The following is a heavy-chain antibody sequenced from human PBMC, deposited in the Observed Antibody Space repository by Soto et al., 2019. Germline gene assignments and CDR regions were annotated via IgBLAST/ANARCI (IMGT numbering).Heavy chain of an antibody. CDR2: AYYSGST. V-gene: IGHV4-59*02. J-gene: IGHJ6*02. D-gene: IGHD4-4*01. Sequence: SETLSLTCTVSGKSVSTFYWSWIRQPPGKGLEWIGHAYYSGSTNYDPSLKSRVTISVDMSKNQVSLRLTSVTAADTAVYYCARGTDYTQIASYHYGMDVWGQGTSVAVSS. CDR3: ARGTDYTQIASYHYGMDV. CDR1: GKSVSTFY.